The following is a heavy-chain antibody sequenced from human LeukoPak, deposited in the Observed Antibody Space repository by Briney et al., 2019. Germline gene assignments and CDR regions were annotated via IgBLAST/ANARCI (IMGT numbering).Heavy chain of an antibody. V-gene: IGHV3-23*01. Sequence: GGSLRLSCEASGFTFSSYDMSWVRQAPGKGLEWVSGISDSGASTFYADSVKGRFIISRDNSKSTLFLQMNSLGPEDTALYYCAKHSWSHFFDYWGQGTLVTVSS. J-gene: IGHJ4*02. D-gene: IGHD1-26*01. CDR2: ISDSGAST. CDR1: GFTFSSYD. CDR3: AKHSWSHFFDY.